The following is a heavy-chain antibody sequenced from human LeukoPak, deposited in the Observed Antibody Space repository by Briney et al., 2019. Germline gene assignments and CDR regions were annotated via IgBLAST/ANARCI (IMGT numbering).Heavy chain of an antibody. D-gene: IGHD3-3*01. CDR1: GFTFSSYA. V-gene: IGHV3-23*01. CDR3: AKGGRYDFWSGTYYYCYGMDV. J-gene: IGHJ6*02. Sequence: GGSLRLSCAASGFTFSSYAMSWVRQAPGKGLEWVSAISGSGGSTYYADSVKGRFTISRDNSKNTLYLQMNSLRAEDTAAYYCAKGGRYDFWSGTYYYCYGMDVWGQGTTVTVSS. CDR2: ISGSGGST.